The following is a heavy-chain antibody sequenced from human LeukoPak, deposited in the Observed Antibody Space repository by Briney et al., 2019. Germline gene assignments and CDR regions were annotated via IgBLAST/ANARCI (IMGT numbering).Heavy chain of an antibody. Sequence: GGSLRLSCAVSGFTFSGFWMSWSRQAPGEGLEWVASINSDGSEGYYADVVKGRFTISRDNAKNSLYLQINSLRAEDTAVYYCARSSYSSSSSVWGQGTMVTVPS. CDR2: INSDGSEG. D-gene: IGHD6-6*01. V-gene: IGHV3-7*03. CDR1: GFTFSGFW. J-gene: IGHJ3*01. CDR3: ARSSYSSSSSV.